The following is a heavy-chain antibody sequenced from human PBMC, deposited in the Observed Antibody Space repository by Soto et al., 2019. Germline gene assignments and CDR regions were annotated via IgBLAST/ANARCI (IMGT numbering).Heavy chain of an antibody. V-gene: IGHV3-23*01. CDR2: VSAGGDNT. CDR3: ARVPLRPDYFDD. D-gene: IGHD4-17*01. J-gene: IGHJ4*02. CDR1: GFTFANYA. Sequence: GGSLRLSCTASGFTFANYAMHWVRQAPGKGLEWVSRVSAGGDNTDYADAVKGRFTISRDNSKNTLFLQMTSLRAEDTALYYCARVPLRPDYFDDWGPGTMVTVSS.